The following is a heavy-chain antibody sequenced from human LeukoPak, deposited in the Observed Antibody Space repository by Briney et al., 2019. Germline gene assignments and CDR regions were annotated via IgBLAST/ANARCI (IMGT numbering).Heavy chain of an antibody. CDR1: GYRFISSD. CDR2: VNAYTGKT. V-gene: IGHV1-8*01. CDR3: ARGETPTSPVDF. J-gene: IGHJ4*02. Sequence: ASVKFSCRASGYRFISSDINWVRQAPGQGLEWMGRVNAYTGKTTYAQKFQGRVTLTRSTSLTTAYMELTSLTYDDTAVYFCARGETPTSPVDFWGQGILVTVSS.